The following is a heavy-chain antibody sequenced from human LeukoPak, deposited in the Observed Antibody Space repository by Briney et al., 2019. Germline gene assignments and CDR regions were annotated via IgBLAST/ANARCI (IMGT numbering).Heavy chain of an antibody. CDR1: GYTFTSYG. J-gene: IGHJ4*02. V-gene: IGHV1-18*01. D-gene: IGHD3-22*01. CDR3: ARGGYYDSSGSPDY. CDR2: ISAYNGNT. Sequence: ASVKVSCKASGYTFTSYGINWVRQAPGQGLEWMGWISAYNGNTNYAQKLQGRVTMTTDTSTSTAYMELRSLRSGDTAVYYCARGGYYDSSGSPDYWGQGTLVTVSS.